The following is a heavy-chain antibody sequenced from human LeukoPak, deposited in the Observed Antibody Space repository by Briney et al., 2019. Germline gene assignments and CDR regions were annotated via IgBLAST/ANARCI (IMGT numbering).Heavy chain of an antibody. CDR1: GFTFSSYT. CDR2: ISSSSSYI. V-gene: IGHV3-21*01. CDR3: ARDGDTVLTRGYYYYMDV. J-gene: IGHJ6*03. Sequence: GGSLRLSCAASGFTFSSYTMNWVRQAPGKGLEWVSSISSSSSYIYYADSVKGRFTISRDNAKNSLYPQMNSLRAEDTAVYYCARDGDTVLTRGYYYYMDVWGKGTTVTVSS. D-gene: IGHD4-23*01.